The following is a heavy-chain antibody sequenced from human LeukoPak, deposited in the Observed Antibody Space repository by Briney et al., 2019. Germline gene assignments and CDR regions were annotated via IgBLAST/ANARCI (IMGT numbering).Heavy chain of an antibody. CDR1: EFTFSSYS. V-gene: IGHV3-48*01. CDR2: ITGSGSGI. Sequence: PGGSLRLSCAASEFTFSSYSTNWVRQAPGEGLQWVSYITGSGSGIHYADSVKGRFTISRDNSRNTVYLQMNSLRAEDTAVYYCAKDSDYGETFDYWGQGTLVTVSS. J-gene: IGHJ4*02. CDR3: AKDSDYGETFDY. D-gene: IGHD4-17*01.